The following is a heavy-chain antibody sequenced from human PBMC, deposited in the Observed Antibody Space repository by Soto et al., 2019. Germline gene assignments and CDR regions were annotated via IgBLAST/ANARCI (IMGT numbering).Heavy chain of an antibody. D-gene: IGHD2-15*01. V-gene: IGHV1-69*12. J-gene: IGHJ6*02. Sequence: QVQLVQSGAEVKKPGSSVKVSCKASGGTFSSYALSWVRQAPGQGLEWMGGIIPIFGTAKYAQKFLGRVTITADESTSTAYMELSSLRSEDTAVYYCARHPGGRGYYCGMDVWGQGTTVTVSS. CDR2: IIPIFGTA. CDR1: GGTFSSYA. CDR3: ARHPGGRGYYCGMDV.